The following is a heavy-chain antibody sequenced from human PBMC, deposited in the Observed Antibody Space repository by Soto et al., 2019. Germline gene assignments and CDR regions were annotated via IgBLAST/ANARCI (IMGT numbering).Heavy chain of an antibody. CDR1: GVTFSDYY. CDR2: ISSSSSYT. CDR3: AREAGITMVRGAFNWFDP. Sequence: QVQLVESGGVLVKPGGSLRLSCAASGVTFSDYYMSWIRQAPGKWLEWVSYISSSSSYTNYADSVKGRFTISRDNAKNSLYLQMNSLSAEDTAVYYCAREAGITMVRGAFNWFDPWGQGTLVTVSS. V-gene: IGHV3-11*05. J-gene: IGHJ5*02. D-gene: IGHD3-10*01.